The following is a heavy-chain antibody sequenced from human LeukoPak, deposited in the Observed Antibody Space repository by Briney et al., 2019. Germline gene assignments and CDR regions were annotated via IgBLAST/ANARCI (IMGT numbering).Heavy chain of an antibody. CDR1: GGSFSGYY. V-gene: IGHV4-34*01. J-gene: IGHJ3*02. Sequence: SETLSLTCAVYGGSFSGYYWSWIRQPPGKGLEWIGEINHSGSTNYNPSLKSRVTIPVDTSKNQFSLKLSSVTAADTAVYYCARGVIGATVTYYVRPAFDIWGQGTMVTVSS. D-gene: IGHD4-11*01. CDR3: ARGVIGATVTYYVRPAFDI. CDR2: INHSGST.